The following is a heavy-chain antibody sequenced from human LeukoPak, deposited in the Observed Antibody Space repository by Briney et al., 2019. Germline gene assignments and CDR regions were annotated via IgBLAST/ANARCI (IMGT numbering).Heavy chain of an antibody. CDR1: GFTFRNYG. CDR3: ASLTMVYAGNTDY. D-gene: IGHD2-8*01. CDR2: ISYDGSNK. V-gene: IGHV3-30-3*01. J-gene: IGHJ4*02. Sequence: PGGSLRLSCAASGFTFRNYGMHWIRQAPGKGLEWVAVISYDGSNKYYADSVKGRFTISRDNSKNTLYLQMNSLRAEDTAVYYCASLTMVYAGNTDYWGQGTLVTVSS.